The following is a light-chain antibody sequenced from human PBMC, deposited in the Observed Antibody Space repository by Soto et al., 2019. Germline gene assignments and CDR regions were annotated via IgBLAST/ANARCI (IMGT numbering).Light chain of an antibody. Sequence: DVQMTQSPTSLSAYVGDRVTITCQASQDINIYLNWYQQKPGKAPKLLIYDACNLATGVPSRFSGSRSETDFTFSISSLQPEDIATYYCQQYGNLPLTFGGGTKVEI. J-gene: IGKJ4*02. V-gene: IGKV1-33*01. CDR2: DAC. CDR1: QDINIY. CDR3: QQYGNLPLT.